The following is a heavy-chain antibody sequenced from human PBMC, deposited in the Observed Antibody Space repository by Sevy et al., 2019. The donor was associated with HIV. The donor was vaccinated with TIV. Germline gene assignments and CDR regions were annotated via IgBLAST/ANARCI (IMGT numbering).Heavy chain of an antibody. CDR2: INPNSGGT. V-gene: IGHV1-2*02. CDR3: ARGVVVVPAAIRDYYYYMDV. Sequence: ASVKVSCKASGYTFTGYYMHWVRQAPGQGLEWMGWINPNSGGTNYAQKFQGRVTMTRDTSISTAYMELSRLRSDDTAVYYCARGVVVVPAAIRDYYYYMDVWGKGTTVTVSS. J-gene: IGHJ6*03. CDR1: GYTFTGYY. D-gene: IGHD2-2*02.